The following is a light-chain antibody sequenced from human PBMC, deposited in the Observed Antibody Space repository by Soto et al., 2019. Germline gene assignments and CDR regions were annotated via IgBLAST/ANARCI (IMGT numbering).Light chain of an antibody. J-gene: IGKJ4*01. CDR2: SAS. CDR1: QSVRND. Sequence: EIVLTQSPATLFLSPGERATLSCRASQSVRNDLVWYHQKRGQAPRLLIYSASNRAAGIPPRCSASGAGTDCTLTISSLEPEDVAVYYCQQRNNGPPTFGGGTKVEMK. CDR3: QQRNNGPPT. V-gene: IGKV3-11*01.